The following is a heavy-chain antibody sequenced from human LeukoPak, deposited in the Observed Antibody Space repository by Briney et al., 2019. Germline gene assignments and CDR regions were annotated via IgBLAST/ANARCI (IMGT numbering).Heavy chain of an antibody. CDR1: GGSFSGYY. CDR3: ASAYYHDSSGYYDY. Sequence: SETLSLTCAVYGGSFSGYYWSWIRQPPGKGLEWIGEINHSGSTNYNPSLKSRVTISVDTSKNQFSLKLSSVTAADTAVYYCASAYYHDSSGYYDYWGQGTLVTVSS. CDR2: INHSGST. D-gene: IGHD3-22*01. J-gene: IGHJ4*02. V-gene: IGHV4-34*01.